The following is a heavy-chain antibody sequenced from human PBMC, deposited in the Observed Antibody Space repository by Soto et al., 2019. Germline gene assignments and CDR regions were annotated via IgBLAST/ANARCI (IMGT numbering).Heavy chain of an antibody. CDR2: INESGST. CDR1: GQSFSGHS. V-gene: IGHV4-34*01. Sequence: AQLQQWGAGLVKPSETLSLSCAVYGQSFSGHSWAWIRQPPGKGLEWIGEINESGSTYYNPSLKSRVTISTDTSKNQFSLKLSSVSAADTAAYFCARGSGIVALPGELEDVNYDYWGQGTLVNVSS. J-gene: IGHJ4*02. D-gene: IGHD1-1*01. CDR3: ARGSGIVALPGELEDVNYDY.